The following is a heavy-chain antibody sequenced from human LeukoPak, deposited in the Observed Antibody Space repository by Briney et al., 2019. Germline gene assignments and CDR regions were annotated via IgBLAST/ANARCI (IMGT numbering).Heavy chain of an antibody. J-gene: IGHJ4*02. V-gene: IGHV1-18*01. CDR1: GYILTSYG. D-gene: IGHD1-26*01. CDR3: AREERVGATLY. CDR2: ISAYKGNT. Sequence: ASVKVSSKASGYILTSYGISWVRPAPGRGREWMGWISAYKGNTNNAQKLQGRVTMTTDTSTSTAYMELRSLRSDDTAVYYCAREERVGATLYWGQGTLVTVSS.